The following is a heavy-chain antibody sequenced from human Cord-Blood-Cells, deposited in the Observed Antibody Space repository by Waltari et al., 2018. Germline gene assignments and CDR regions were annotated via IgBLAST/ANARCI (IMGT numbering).Heavy chain of an antibody. CDR3: ARNSGSYELYY. J-gene: IGHJ4*02. CDR1: GYSISSGYY. Sequence: QVQLQESGPGLVKPSETLSLTCTVSGYSISSGYYWGWIRQPPGKGLEWIGSIYHSGSTYYNPSLKSRVTISVDTSKNQFSLKLSSVTAAHTAVYYCARNSGSYELYYWGQGTLVTVSS. D-gene: IGHD1-26*01. CDR2: IYHSGST. V-gene: IGHV4-38-2*02.